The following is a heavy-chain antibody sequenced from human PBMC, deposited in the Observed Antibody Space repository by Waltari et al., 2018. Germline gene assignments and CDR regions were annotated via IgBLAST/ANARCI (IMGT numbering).Heavy chain of an antibody. CDR2: IIPIFGTA. CDR3: ARERWELPRGAFDI. Sequence: QVQLVQSGAEVKKPGSSVKVSCKASGGTLRSYAIRWVRQAPGQGLEWMGGIIPIFGTANYAQKFQGRVTITTDESTSTAYMELSSLRSEDTAVYYCARERWELPRGAFDIWGQGTMVTVSS. D-gene: IGHD1-26*01. CDR1: GGTLRSYA. J-gene: IGHJ3*02. V-gene: IGHV1-69*05.